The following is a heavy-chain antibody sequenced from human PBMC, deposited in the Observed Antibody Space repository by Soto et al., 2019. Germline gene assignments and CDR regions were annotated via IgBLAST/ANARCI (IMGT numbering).Heavy chain of an antibody. CDR1: GYTFTSYD. D-gene: IGHD2-15*01. J-gene: IGHJ2*01. CDR3: ARPGCSGGSCYSLWYFDL. CDR2: MNPNSGNT. Sequence: ASVKVSCKASGYTFTSYDINWVRQATGQGLEWMGWMNPNSGNTGYAQKFQGRVTMTRNTSISTAYMELSSLRSEDTAVYYCARPGCSGGSCYSLWYFDLWGRGTLVTVSS. V-gene: IGHV1-8*01.